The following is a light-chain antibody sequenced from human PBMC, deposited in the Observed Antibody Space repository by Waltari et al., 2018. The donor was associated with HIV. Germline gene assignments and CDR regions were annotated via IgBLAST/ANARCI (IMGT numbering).Light chain of an antibody. CDR2: GKR. CDR1: TLRSYN. J-gene: IGLJ3*02. Sequence: SSELTQDTTVSVSLGQTATITCPGYTLRSYNASGYQQTPGQAPVLFFDGKRNRPSGIPDRFSGSSSGNTASLIITETQAGDEADYYCHSRDGSAKRAVFGGGTKLTVL. V-gene: IGLV3-19*01. CDR3: HSRDGSAKRAV.